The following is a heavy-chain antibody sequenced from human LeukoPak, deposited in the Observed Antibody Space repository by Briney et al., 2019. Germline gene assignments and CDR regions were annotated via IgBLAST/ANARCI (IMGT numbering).Heavy chain of an antibody. CDR2: IRYDGSNK. CDR3: AKDMVRGVIGSFDY. J-gene: IGHJ4*02. D-gene: IGHD3-10*01. CDR1: GFTFSSYG. V-gene: IGHV3-30*02. Sequence: GGSLRLSCAASGFTFSSYGMHWVRQAPGKGLEWVAFIRYDGSNKYYADSVKGRFTISRDNSKNTLYLQMNSLRAEDTAVYYCAKDMVRGVIGSFDYWGQGTLVTVSS.